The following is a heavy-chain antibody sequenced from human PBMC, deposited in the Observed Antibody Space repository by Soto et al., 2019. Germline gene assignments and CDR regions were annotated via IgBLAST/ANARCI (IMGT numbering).Heavy chain of an antibody. CDR1: GYTFTSYD. CDR2: MNPNSGNT. J-gene: IGHJ3*02. V-gene: IGHV1-8*01. CDR3: ARGGTGYDFWSGYQSPDAFDI. Sequence: GASVKVSCKASGYTFTSYDINWVRQATGQGLEWMGWMNPNSGNTGYAQKFQGRVTMTRNTSISTAYMELSSLRSEDTAVYYCARGGTGYDFWSGYQSPDAFDIWGQGTMVTVSS. D-gene: IGHD3-3*01.